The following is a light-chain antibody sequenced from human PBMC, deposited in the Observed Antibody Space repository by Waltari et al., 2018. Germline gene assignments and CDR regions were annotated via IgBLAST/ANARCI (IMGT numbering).Light chain of an antibody. Sequence: DIQMTQSPSSLSASVGDRVTITCRASQSISSYLNWYQQKPGKAPKLLIYAASSLQSGVPSRFSGSGSGTDFTLTISSLQPEDFATYYCQQSYSTPYTFGQGTKVEL. V-gene: IGKV1-39*01. J-gene: IGKJ2*01. CDR3: QQSYSTPYT. CDR1: QSISSY. CDR2: AAS.